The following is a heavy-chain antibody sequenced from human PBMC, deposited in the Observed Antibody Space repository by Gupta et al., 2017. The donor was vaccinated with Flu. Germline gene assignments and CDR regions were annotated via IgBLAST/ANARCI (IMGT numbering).Heavy chain of an antibody. Sequence: QEQVVESGGGVVQPGRSLRLSCAASGFSFKNYGIHWVRQAQGKGLEWVAVISYDGSNKYYADSVKGRFIISRDNSKNTLYLQMNSLRSEDTAVYYCAKDWRWNNNNYGMNVWGPGTTVTVSS. CDR3: AKDWRWNNNNYGMNV. V-gene: IGHV3-30*18. CDR2: ISYDGSNK. CDR1: GFSFKNYG. D-gene: IGHD5-24*01. J-gene: IGHJ6*02.